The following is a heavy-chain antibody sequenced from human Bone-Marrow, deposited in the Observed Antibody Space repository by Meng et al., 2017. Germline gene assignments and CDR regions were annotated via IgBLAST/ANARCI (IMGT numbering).Heavy chain of an antibody. D-gene: IGHD6-13*01. CDR1: GYSISSGYY. Sequence: ESLKISCTVSGYSISSGYYWGWIRQTPGKGLEWIGSIYHSGSTYYNPSLKSRVTISVDTPKNQFSLKLSSVTAADTAVYYCASGPGIAAATYYFDYWGQGTLVTVSS. CDR2: IYHSGST. V-gene: IGHV4-38-2*02. CDR3: ASGPGIAAATYYFDY. J-gene: IGHJ4*02.